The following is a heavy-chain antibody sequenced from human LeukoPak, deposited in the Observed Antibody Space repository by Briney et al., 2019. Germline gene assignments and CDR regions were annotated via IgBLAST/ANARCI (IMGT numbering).Heavy chain of an antibody. CDR1: GFTFSSYA. Sequence: PGGSLRLSCAASGFTFSSYAMSWVRQAPGKGLEWVSAISGSGGSTYYADSVKGRFTISRDNSKNTLYLQMNSLGAEDTAVYYCAGPIAVAGTRYFDYWGQGTLVTVSS. CDR3: AGPIAVAGTRYFDY. D-gene: IGHD6-19*01. V-gene: IGHV3-23*01. J-gene: IGHJ4*02. CDR2: ISGSGGST.